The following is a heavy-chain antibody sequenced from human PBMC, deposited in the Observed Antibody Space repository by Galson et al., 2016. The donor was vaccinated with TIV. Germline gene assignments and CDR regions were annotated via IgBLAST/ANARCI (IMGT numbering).Heavy chain of an antibody. Sequence: SVKVSCKASGYTFTRYYMHWVRQAPGQGLEWVGVIDPLGGGTTYAPQFQGRVTMTRDTSTSTVYMELTSLKSDDTAVLYCATFSGARGPFDYWGQGTLVAVSS. CDR3: ATFSGARGPFDY. J-gene: IGHJ4*02. CDR1: GYTFTRYY. CDR2: IDPLGGGT. V-gene: IGHV1-46*01. D-gene: IGHD2-15*01.